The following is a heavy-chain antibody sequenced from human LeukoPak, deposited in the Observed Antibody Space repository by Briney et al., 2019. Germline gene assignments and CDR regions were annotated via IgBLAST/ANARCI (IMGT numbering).Heavy chain of an antibody. CDR2: INAGNGNT. CDR1: GYTFTNYA. V-gene: IGHV1-3*03. CDR3: ARVVKYSSGPLTDLLPYYFDS. J-gene: IGHJ4*02. D-gene: IGHD6-19*01. Sequence: ASVKVSCKASGYTFTNYAMHWVRQAPGQRLEWMGWINAGNGNTKYSQEFQGRVTISRDTSASTAYMELSSLTSVDMAVYYCARVVKYSSGPLTDLLPYYFDSWGQGTLVTVSS.